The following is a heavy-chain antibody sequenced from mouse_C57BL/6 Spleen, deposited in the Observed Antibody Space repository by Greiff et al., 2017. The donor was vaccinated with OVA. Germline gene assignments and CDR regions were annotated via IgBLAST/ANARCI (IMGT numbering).Heavy chain of an antibody. J-gene: IGHJ1*03. D-gene: IGHD2-2*01. CDR3: ARSTMVTNWYFDV. CDR2: ISYDGSN. Sequence: EVKLMESGPGLVKPSQSLSLTCSVTGYSITSGYYWNWIRQFPGNKLEWMGYISYDGSNNYNPSLTNRISITRDTSKNQFFLKLNSVTTEDTATYYCARSTMVTNWYFDVWGTGTTVTVSS. V-gene: IGHV3-6*01. CDR1: GYSITSGYY.